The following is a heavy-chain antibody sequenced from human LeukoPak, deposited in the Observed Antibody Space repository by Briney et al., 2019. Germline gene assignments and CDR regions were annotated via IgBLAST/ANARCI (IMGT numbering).Heavy chain of an antibody. CDR3: ARQGIAAAGTVDYYYYGMDV. J-gene: IGHJ6*02. CDR1: GYSFTSYW. D-gene: IGHD6-13*01. Sequence: GESLKISCKGSGYSFTSYWIGWVRQMPGEGLEWMGIIYPGDSDTRYSPSFQGQVTISADKSISTAYLQWSSLKASDTAMYYCARQGIAAAGTVDYYYYGMDVWGQGTTVTVSS. V-gene: IGHV5-51*01. CDR2: IYPGDSDT.